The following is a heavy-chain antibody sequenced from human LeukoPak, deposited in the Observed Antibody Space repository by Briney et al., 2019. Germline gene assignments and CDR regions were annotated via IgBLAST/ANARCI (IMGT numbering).Heavy chain of an antibody. D-gene: IGHD5-12*01. V-gene: IGHV3-48*04. J-gene: IGHJ4*02. CDR3: ARGKSGYNYGYVDY. Sequence: GGSLRLSCAASGFTFSNYGMNWVRQAPGKGLEWVSYISSSSTTTYYADSVKGRFTISRDNAKNSLFLQMNSLRAEDTAVYYCARGKSGYNYGYVDYWGQGTLVTVSS. CDR1: GFTFSNYG. CDR2: ISSSSTTT.